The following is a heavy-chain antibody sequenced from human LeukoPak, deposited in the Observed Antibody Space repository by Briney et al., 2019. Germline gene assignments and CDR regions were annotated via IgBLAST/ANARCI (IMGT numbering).Heavy chain of an antibody. J-gene: IGHJ4*02. D-gene: IGHD2-15*01. V-gene: IGHV4-61*02. CDR2: IYTSGST. CDR3: ARNPGYCSGGSCYSGATRD. CDR1: GGSISSGSYY. Sequence: SQTLSLTCTVSGGSISSGSYYWSWIRQPAGKGLEWIGRIYTSGSTNYNPSLKSRVTISVDTSKNQFSLKLSSVTAADTAVYYCARNPGYCSGGSCYSGATRDWGQGTLVTVSS.